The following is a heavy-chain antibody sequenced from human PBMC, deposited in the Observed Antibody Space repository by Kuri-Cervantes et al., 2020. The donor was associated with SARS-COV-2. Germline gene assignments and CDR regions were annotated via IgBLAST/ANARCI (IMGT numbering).Heavy chain of an antibody. CDR1: GGSISSYY. D-gene: IGHD3-10*01. V-gene: IGHV4-4*07. J-gene: IGHJ4*02. Sequence: GSLRLSCTVSGGSISSYYWSWIRQPAGKGLEWIGRIYTSGSTNYNPSLKSRVTMSVDTSKNQFSLKLSSVTAADTAGYYCAGHFLGYYGSGSYYNRFDYWGQGTLVTVSS. CDR3: AGHFLGYYGSGSYYNRFDY. CDR2: IYTSGST.